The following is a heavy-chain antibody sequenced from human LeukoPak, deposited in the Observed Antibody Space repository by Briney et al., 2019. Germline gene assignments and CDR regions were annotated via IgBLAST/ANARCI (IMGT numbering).Heavy chain of an antibody. CDR1: GYSISSGYY. D-gene: IGHD3-10*01. CDR2: VYHSGRT. Sequence: PSETLSLTCTVSGYSISSGYYWGWIRQPPGKGLEWTGSVYHSGRTYYNPSLKSRVTISVDTSKNQFSLKLSSVTAADTAVYYCARTRAWGLITMVRGVIDYWGQGTLVTVSS. V-gene: IGHV4-38-2*02. J-gene: IGHJ4*02. CDR3: ARTRAWGLITMVRGVIDY.